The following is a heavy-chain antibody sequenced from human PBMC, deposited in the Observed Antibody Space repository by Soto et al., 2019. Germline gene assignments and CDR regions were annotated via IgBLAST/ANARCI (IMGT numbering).Heavy chain of an antibody. CDR1: WFAVLDSA. Sequence: GGSLILSCATSWFAVLDSAMHWVRQVSGGGLQWVSGMYSSGDVGYAGSVRGRFTMSRDVARNALFLQMSSLTADDTALYYCVKDNLAGGADVWGQGT. D-gene: IGHD3-10*01. V-gene: IGHV3-9*01. J-gene: IGHJ6*02. CDR3: VKDNLAGGADV. CDR2: MYSSGDV.